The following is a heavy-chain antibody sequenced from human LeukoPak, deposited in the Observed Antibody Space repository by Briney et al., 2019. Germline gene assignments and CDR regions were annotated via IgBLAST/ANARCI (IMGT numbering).Heavy chain of an antibody. J-gene: IGHJ4*02. Sequence: PGGSLRLSCAGSGFMFSTYAMSWVRQAPGKGLEWVSVIYSGGSTYYADSVKGRFTISRDNSKNTLYLQMNSLRAEDTAVYYCARGGGQLSFDYWGQGTLVTVSS. V-gene: IGHV3-53*01. CDR2: IYSGGST. D-gene: IGHD3-16*01. CDR3: ARGGGQLSFDY. CDR1: GFMFSTYA.